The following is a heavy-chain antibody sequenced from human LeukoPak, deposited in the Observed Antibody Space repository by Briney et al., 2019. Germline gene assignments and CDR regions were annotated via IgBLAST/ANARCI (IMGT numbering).Heavy chain of an antibody. Sequence: ASVTVSCKASGGTFSSYAISWVRQAPGQGLEWMGGIIPIFGTANYAQKFQGRVTITTDESTSTAYMELSSLRSEDTAVYYCARKGGIAFDIWGQGTMVTVSS. V-gene: IGHV1-69*05. D-gene: IGHD1-14*01. CDR1: GGTFSSYA. CDR3: ARKGGIAFDI. J-gene: IGHJ3*02. CDR2: IIPIFGTA.